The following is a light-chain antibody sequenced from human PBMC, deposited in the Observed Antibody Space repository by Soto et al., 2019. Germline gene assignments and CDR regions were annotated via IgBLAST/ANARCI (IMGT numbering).Light chain of an antibody. J-gene: IGKJ1*01. Sequence: EIVMTQSPATLSLSPGERATLSCRASQSVSSKLAWYQQKPGQAPRLLIYGASTRATGIPARFSGSGSGTEFTLTISSLQSEDFAIYYCQQYNNWPPLTFGQGTNVEIK. CDR1: QSVSSK. CDR2: GAS. CDR3: QQYNNWPPLT. V-gene: IGKV3-15*01.